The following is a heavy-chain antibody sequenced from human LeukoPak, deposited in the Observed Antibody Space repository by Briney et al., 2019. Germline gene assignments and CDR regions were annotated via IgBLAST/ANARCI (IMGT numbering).Heavy chain of an antibody. CDR3: ARGLYDRSGYYVTPDY. V-gene: IGHV3-33*01. D-gene: IGHD3-22*01. Sequence: PGGSLRLSCAASGFTFSSDGMHWVRQAPGKGLEWVAGIWYDGSNKYYADSVKGRFTISRDNSKNTLYLQMNSLRAEDTAVYYCARGLYDRSGYYVTPDYWGQGTLVTVSS. CDR2: IWYDGSNK. J-gene: IGHJ4*02. CDR1: GFTFSSDG.